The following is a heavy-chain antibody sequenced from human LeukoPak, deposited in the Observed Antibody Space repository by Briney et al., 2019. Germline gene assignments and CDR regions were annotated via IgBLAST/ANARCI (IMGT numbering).Heavy chain of an antibody. D-gene: IGHD3-22*01. Sequence: GGSLRLSCVVSGFTFTSYGVHWVRQAPGKGLEWVAFIRHDGSYKDYADSVKGRFTISRDNSKNTLYLQMNSLRAEDTAVYYCARADYYDNYFDYWGQGTLVTVSS. CDR3: ARADYYDNYFDY. J-gene: IGHJ4*02. CDR1: GFTFTSYG. V-gene: IGHV3-30*02. CDR2: IRHDGSYK.